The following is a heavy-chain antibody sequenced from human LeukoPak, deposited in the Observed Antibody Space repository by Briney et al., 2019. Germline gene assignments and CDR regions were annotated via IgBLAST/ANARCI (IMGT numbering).Heavy chain of an antibody. CDR3: AREGVGATAFQNYFDY. J-gene: IGHJ4*02. CDR1: GFTFSSYS. D-gene: IGHD1-26*01. V-gene: IGHV3-21*01. Sequence: GGSLRLSCAASGFTFSSYSMNWVRQAPGKGLEWVSSISSSSSYIYYADSVKGRFTISRDNAKNSLYLQMNSLRAEDTAVYYCAREGVGATAFQNYFDYWGQGIQVTVSS. CDR2: ISSSSSYI.